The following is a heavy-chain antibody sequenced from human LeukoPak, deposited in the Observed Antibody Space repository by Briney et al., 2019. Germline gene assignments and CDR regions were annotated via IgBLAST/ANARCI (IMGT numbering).Heavy chain of an antibody. Sequence: SETLSLTCTVSGGSISSYYWSWIRQPPGKGLEWIGYIYYSGSTNYNPSLKSRVTVSVDTSKNQFSLKLSSVTAADTAVYYCASWYSSSSFGYFDYWGQGTLVTVSS. CDR1: GGSISSYY. CDR3: ASWYSSSSFGYFDY. J-gene: IGHJ4*02. D-gene: IGHD6-6*01. V-gene: IGHV4-59*01. CDR2: IYYSGST.